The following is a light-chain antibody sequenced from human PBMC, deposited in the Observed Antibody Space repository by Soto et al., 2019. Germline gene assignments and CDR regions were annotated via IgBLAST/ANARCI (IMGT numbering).Light chain of an antibody. CDR2: DVS. CDR3: SSYTSSSLYV. CDR1: SSDVGGYDY. Sequence: QSALTQPASVSVSPGQSISISCTRTSSDVGGYDYVSWYQHHPGKAPKLMIYDVSNRPSGVSNRFSGSKSGNTASLTISGLQAEDEADYYCSSYTSSSLYVFGTGTKVTVL. V-gene: IGLV2-14*03. J-gene: IGLJ1*01.